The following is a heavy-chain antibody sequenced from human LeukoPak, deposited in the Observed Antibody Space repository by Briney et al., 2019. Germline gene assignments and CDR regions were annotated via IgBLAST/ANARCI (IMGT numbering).Heavy chain of an antibody. V-gene: IGHV3-30*03. D-gene: IGHD3-10*02. Sequence: GRSLRLSCGASGFTFNSYGMHWVRQAPGKGLEWVAVVSYDGSKKYCADSVKGRFTISRDNSKNTLYLQMNSLRAEDTAVYYCAELGITMIGGVWGKGTTVTISS. J-gene: IGHJ6*04. CDR1: GFTFNSYG. CDR3: AELGITMIGGV. CDR2: VSYDGSKK.